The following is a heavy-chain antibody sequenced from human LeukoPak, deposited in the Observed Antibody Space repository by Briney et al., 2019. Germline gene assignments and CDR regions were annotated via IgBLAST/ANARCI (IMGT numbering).Heavy chain of an antibody. CDR3: ANDGPYYYDSSGYPVWDY. CDR2: ISYDGSNK. CDR1: GFTFSSYG. V-gene: IGHV3-30*18. D-gene: IGHD3-22*01. Sequence: GGSLRLSCAASGFTFSSYGMPWVRQAPGKGLEWVAVISYDGSNKYYADSVKGRFTISRDNSKNTLYLQMNSLRAEDTAVYYCANDGPYYYDSSGYPVWDYWGQGTLVTVSS. J-gene: IGHJ4*02.